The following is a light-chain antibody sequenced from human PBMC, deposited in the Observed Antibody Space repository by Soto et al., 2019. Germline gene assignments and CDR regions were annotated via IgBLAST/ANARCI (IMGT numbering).Light chain of an antibody. CDR2: GAS. V-gene: IGKV1-39*01. Sequence: DIQMTHSPSSLSASVGDRVIITCRASQTITTYLNWYQQKPGKAPQLLIYGASTLQSGVPSRFTGSGSGTDFTLTISSLQPEDFATYHCQQAHSTPWTFGQGTKVDIK. CDR1: QTITTY. CDR3: QQAHSTPWT. J-gene: IGKJ1*01.